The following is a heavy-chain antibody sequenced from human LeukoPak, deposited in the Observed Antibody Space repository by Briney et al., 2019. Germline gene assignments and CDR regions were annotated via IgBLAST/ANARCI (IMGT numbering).Heavy chain of an antibody. J-gene: IGHJ5*02. CDR3: ARRNYDILTGYYRGGDNWFDP. CDR1: GYTFTSYG. V-gene: IGHV1-18*01. Sequence: ASVKVSCKASGYTFTSYGISWVRQAPGQGLEWMGWISAYNGNTNYAQKLQGRVTMTTDTSTSTAYMELRSLRSDDTAVYYCARRNYDILTGYYRGGDNWFDPWGQGTLVTVSS. D-gene: IGHD3-9*01. CDR2: ISAYNGNT.